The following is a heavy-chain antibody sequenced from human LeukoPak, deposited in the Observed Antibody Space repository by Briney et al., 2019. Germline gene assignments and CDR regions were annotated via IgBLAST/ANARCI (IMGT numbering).Heavy chain of an antibody. CDR1: GGSISSSSYY. D-gene: IGHD4-23*01. Sequence: SETPSLTCTVSGGSISSSSYYWGWIRQPPGKGLEWIGSIYYSGSTYYNPSLKSRVTISVDTSKNQFSLKLSSVAAADTAVYYCARQYRDYGGNSDWGQGTLVTVSS. J-gene: IGHJ4*02. V-gene: IGHV4-39*01. CDR3: ARQYRDYGGNSD. CDR2: IYYSGST.